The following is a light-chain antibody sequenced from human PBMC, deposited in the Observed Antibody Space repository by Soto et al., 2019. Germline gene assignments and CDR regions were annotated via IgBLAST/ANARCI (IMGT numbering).Light chain of an antibody. CDR3: QQYNSYST. V-gene: IGKV1-5*01. CDR1: QGISTW. CDR2: DAS. J-gene: IGKJ2*01. Sequence: DIPMTQSPSTLSASVGDRVTITCRASQGISTWLAWYQQKPGKAPKLLIYDASSLESGVPSRFSGRGSGTEFTLTISSLQPDDFATYYCQQYNSYSTFGQGTTLEIK.